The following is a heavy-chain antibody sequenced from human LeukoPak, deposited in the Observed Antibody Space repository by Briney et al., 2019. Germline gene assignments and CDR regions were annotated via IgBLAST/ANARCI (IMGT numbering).Heavy chain of an antibody. J-gene: IGHJ4*02. CDR3: ARHGYSSSWYRLYLFDY. V-gene: IGHV3-23*01. Sequence: PGGSLRLSCAGSGFTFSSYGMSWVRQAPGKGLEWVSGISGSGGSTNYADSVKGRFTISRDNAKNSLYLQMNSLRAEDTAVYYCARHGYSSSWYRLYLFDYWGQGTLVTVSS. CDR2: ISGSGGST. CDR1: GFTFSSYG. D-gene: IGHD6-13*01.